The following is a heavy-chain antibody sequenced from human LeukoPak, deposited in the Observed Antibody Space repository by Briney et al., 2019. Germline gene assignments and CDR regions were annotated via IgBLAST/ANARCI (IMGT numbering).Heavy chain of an antibody. Sequence: GGSLRLSCAASGFTFDDYAMHWVRQAPGKGLEWVSGISWNSGSIGYADSVKGRFTISRDNAKNSLYLQMNSLRAEDMALYYCAKDMGRYAHDGFDIWGQGTMVTVSS. J-gene: IGHJ3*02. CDR2: ISWNSGSI. CDR3: AKDMGRYAHDGFDI. D-gene: IGHD3-16*01. V-gene: IGHV3-9*03. CDR1: GFTFDDYA.